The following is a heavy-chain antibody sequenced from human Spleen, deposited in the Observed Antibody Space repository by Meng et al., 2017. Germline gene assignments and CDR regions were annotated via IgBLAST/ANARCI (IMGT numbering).Heavy chain of an antibody. D-gene: IGHD2-15*01. V-gene: IGHV1-2*02. CDR1: GYSFSGYY. CDR3: AREGGPDKWFDP. J-gene: IGHJ5*02. CDR2: INPNGGAT. Sequence: QVQRVQSGAEVKKPGASVKVSCKASGYSFSGYYIPWVRQAPGQGLEWMGWINPNGGATYSAQKFQGRVTMTRDTSISTAYMELSRLKFDDTAVYYCAREGGPDKWFDPWGQGTLVTVSS.